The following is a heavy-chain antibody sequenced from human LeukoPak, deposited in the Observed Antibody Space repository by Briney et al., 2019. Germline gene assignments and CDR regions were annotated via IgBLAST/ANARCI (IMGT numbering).Heavy chain of an antibody. V-gene: IGHV4-4*07. D-gene: IGHD6-13*01. Sequence: PSETLSLTCTVSGGSISSYYWSWIRQPPGKGLEWIGRIYTSGSTNYNPSLKSRVTMSVDTSKNQFSLKLSSVTAADTAVYYCAREGRYSSSWYIPGDYYYYYMDVWGKGTTVTVSS. J-gene: IGHJ6*03. CDR2: IYTSGST. CDR3: AREGRYSSSWYIPGDYYYYYMDV. CDR1: GGSISSYY.